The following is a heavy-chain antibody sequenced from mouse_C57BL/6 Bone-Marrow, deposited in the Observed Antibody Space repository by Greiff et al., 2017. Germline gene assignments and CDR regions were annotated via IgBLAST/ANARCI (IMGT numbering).Heavy chain of an antibody. J-gene: IGHJ4*01. CDR3: ARSPYYAMDY. CDR2: IYPSDSET. V-gene: IGHV1-61*01. CDR1: GYTFTSYW. Sequence: QVQLQQPGAELVRPGSSVKLSCKASGYTFTSYWMDWVKQRPGQGLEWIGNIYPSDSETHYNQKFKDKATLTVDTSSSTAYMQLSSLTSEDSAVYYCARSPYYAMDYWGQGTSVTVSS.